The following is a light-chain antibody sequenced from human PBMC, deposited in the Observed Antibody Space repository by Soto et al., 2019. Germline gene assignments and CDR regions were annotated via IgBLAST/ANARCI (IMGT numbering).Light chain of an antibody. CDR3: LQDYNYPYT. CDR2: AAS. V-gene: IGKV1-6*01. J-gene: IGKJ2*01. CDR1: QYIRND. Sequence: AIQMTQSPSSLSASVGDRVTISCRASQYIRNDLGWYQQKPGKAPNLLISAASNLESGVPSRFSGSGSGTDFTLTISSLQPEDFATYYCLQDYNYPYTFGQGTKLESK.